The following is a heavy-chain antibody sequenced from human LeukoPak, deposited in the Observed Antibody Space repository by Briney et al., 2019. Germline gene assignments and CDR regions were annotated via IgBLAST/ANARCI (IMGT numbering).Heavy chain of an antibody. D-gene: IGHD1-20*01. Sequence: GGSLRFSCAASGFTFGSYWMSWVRQAPGKGLEWVANIKQDGSEKYYVDSVKGRFTISRDNAKNSLYLQMNSLRAEDTAVYYCASPRSITGNPIDYWGQGTLVTVSS. CDR2: IKQDGSEK. J-gene: IGHJ4*02. CDR3: ASPRSITGNPIDY. CDR1: GFTFGSYW. V-gene: IGHV3-7*01.